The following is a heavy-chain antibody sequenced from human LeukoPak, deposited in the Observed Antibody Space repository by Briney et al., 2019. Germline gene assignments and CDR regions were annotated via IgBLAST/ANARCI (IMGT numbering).Heavy chain of an antibody. D-gene: IGHD3-22*01. Sequence: SETLSLTCAVSGYSISSGYYWGWIRQPPGKGLEWIGSIYHSGSTYYNPSLKSRVTISVDTSKNQFSLKLSSVTAADTAVYYCARRKSSGYYDWWGQRTLVTVSS. J-gene: IGHJ4*02. CDR1: GYSISSGYY. CDR3: ARRKSSGYYDW. V-gene: IGHV4-38-2*01. CDR2: IYHSGST.